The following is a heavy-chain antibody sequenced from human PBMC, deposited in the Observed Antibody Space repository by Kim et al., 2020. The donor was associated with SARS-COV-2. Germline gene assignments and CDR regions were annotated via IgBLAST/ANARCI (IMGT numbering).Heavy chain of an antibody. D-gene: IGHD3-10*01. CDR2: ISGSGGST. CDR1: GFTFSSYA. Sequence: GGSLRLSCAASGFTFSSYAMSWVRQAPGKGLEWVSAISGSGGSTYYADSVKGRFTISRDNSKNTLYLQMNSLRAEDTAVYYCAKSLWFGELSPYRGDCRASLDYWGQGTLVTVSS. V-gene: IGHV3-23*01. CDR3: AKSLWFGELSPYRGDCRASLDY. J-gene: IGHJ4*02.